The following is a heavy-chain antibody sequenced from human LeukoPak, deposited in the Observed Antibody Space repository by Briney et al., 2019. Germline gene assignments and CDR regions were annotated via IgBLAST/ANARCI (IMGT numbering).Heavy chain of an antibody. CDR2: ISSSGSTI. V-gene: IGHV3-11*01. CDR1: GFTFSDYY. J-gene: IGHJ4*02. D-gene: IGHD1-26*01. Sequence: PGGSLRLSCAASGFTFSDYYMSWIRQAPGKGLEWVAYISSSGSTIHYADSVKGRFTISRDNAKNSLYLQMNSLRAEDTAVYYCAKLREWELPDLFDYWGQGTLVTVSS. CDR3: AKLREWELPDLFDY.